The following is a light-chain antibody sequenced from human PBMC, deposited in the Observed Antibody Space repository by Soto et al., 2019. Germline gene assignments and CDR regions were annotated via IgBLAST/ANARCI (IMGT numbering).Light chain of an antibody. Sequence: EIVITQSPATLSVSPGERATLSCRASQSVSSNLAWYQQKHGQSPRLLIYGAASRAIGIPDRFNGSGSETTFTLTINRLQPEDFALYYCQQYNGSPFTFGPGTKVDI. J-gene: IGKJ3*01. CDR3: QQYNGSPFT. V-gene: IGKV3D-15*01. CDR2: GAA. CDR1: QSVSSN.